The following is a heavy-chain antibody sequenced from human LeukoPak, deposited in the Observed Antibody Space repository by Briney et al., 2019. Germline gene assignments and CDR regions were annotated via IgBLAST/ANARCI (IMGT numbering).Heavy chain of an antibody. J-gene: IGHJ4*02. D-gene: IGHD6-19*01. V-gene: IGHV3-74*01. Sequence: GGSLRLSCAASGFTFSRYWMHWVRQVPGKGLVWVSRISSDGSNIIYADSVKGRFSISRDNAQKTLHLQMNSLRAEDSAAYYCARDQTVAGPSTFDSWGQGTLVTVSS. CDR3: ARDQTVAGPSTFDS. CDR2: ISSDGSNI. CDR1: GFTFSRYW.